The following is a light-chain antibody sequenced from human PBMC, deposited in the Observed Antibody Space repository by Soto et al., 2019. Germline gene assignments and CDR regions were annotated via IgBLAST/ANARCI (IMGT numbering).Light chain of an antibody. V-gene: IGKV3-15*01. CDR2: GAS. Sequence: EIVMTQSPATLSVSPGERATLSCRASQSVSSNLAWYQQKPGQAPRLLIYGASTRATGIPARFSGSGSGTEFTPTISSLQSEDFAVYYCQQYNNWPFPSWTFGQGIKVEIK. CDR1: QSVSSN. CDR3: QQYNNWPFPSWT. J-gene: IGKJ1*01.